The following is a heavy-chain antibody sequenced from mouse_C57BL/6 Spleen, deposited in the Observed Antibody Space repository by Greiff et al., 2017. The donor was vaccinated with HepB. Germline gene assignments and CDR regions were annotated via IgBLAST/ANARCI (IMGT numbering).Heavy chain of an antibody. Sequence: QVQLQQSGAELARPGASVKMSCKASGYTFTSYTMHWVKQRPGQVLEWIGYINPGGGYTKYNQKFKDKATLTADKSSSTAYMQLSSLTSEDSAVYYCARSFIYDGYFGGFDYWGQGTTLTVSS. CDR1: GYTFTSYT. CDR2: INPGGGYT. D-gene: IGHD2-3*01. V-gene: IGHV1-4*01. CDR3: ARSFIYDGYFGGFDY. J-gene: IGHJ2*01.